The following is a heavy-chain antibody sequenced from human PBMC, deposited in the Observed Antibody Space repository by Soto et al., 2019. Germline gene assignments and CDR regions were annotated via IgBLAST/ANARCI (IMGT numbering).Heavy chain of an antibody. CDR1: GYTFTGYY. J-gene: IGHJ6*02. Sequence: QVQLVQSGAEVKKPGASVKVSCKASGYTFTGYYMHWVRQAPGQGLEWMGWINPNSGGTNYAQKFQGWVTMTSDTSISTAYMELSRLRSDDTAVYYCAKAGTGLTPTTGMDVWGQGTTVTVSS. V-gene: IGHV1-2*04. CDR3: AKAGTGLTPTTGMDV. D-gene: IGHD2-8*02. CDR2: INPNSGGT.